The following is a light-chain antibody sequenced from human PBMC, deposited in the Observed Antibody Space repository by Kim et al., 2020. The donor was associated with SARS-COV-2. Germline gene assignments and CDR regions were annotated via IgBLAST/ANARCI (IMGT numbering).Light chain of an antibody. CDR2: AAS. CDR1: QGISSY. J-gene: IGKJ1*01. Sequence: AIRMTQSPSSLSASTGDRVTITCRASQGISSYLAWYQHKPGKAPKLLIYAASTLQSGVPSRFSGSGSGTDFTLTISCLQSEDFATYYCQQYYSYPRTFAQGTKVDIK. V-gene: IGKV1-8*01. CDR3: QQYYSYPRT.